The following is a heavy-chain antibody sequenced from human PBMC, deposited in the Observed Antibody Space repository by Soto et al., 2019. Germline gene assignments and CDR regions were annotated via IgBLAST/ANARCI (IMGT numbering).Heavy chain of an antibody. CDR3: ARQGFGELHGLVDV. CDR1: GGPMTNYY. CDR2: MGYNGFT. Sequence: QVQLQESGPGLVKPSETLSLTCTISGGPMTNYYCSWFRQPRGQGLEWIGYMGYNGFTRYNPSLRSRVATSLDTAKTQFSLNLSSVTAADTALYYCARQGFGELHGLVDVWGQGITVTVSS. D-gene: IGHD3-10*01. J-gene: IGHJ6*02. V-gene: IGHV4-59*08.